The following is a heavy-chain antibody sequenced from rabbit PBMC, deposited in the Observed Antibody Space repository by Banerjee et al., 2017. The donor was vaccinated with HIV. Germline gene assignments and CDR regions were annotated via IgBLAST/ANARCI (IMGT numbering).Heavy chain of an antibody. V-gene: IGHV1S40*01. J-gene: IGHJ4*01. D-gene: IGHD7-1*01. CDR3: AKTNATGIGFDL. Sequence: WAKGPFTISKTSSTTVTLQMTSLTAADTATYFCAKTNATGIGFDLWGPGTLVTVS.